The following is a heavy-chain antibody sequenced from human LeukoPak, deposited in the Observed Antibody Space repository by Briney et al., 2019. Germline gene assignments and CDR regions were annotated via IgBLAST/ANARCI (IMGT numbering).Heavy chain of an antibody. D-gene: IGHD6-13*01. CDR2: INHSGST. J-gene: IGHJ4*02. Sequence: SETLSLTCAVYGGSFSGYYWSWIRQPPGKGLEWIGEINHSGSTNYNPSLKSRVTISVDTSKNQFSLKLSSGTAADTAVYYCAREGQQLVDYWGQGTLVTVSS. V-gene: IGHV4-34*01. CDR3: AREGQQLVDY. CDR1: GGSFSGYY.